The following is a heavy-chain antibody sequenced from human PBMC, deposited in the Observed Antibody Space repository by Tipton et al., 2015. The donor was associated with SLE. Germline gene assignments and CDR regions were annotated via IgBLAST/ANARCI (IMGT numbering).Heavy chain of an antibody. CDR2: IIPIFGTP. CDR1: GGTFSNFA. V-gene: IGHV1-69*01. J-gene: IGHJ2*01. CDR3: ARRRWLQLDWYFDL. D-gene: IGHD5-24*01. Sequence: QSGAGVKKPGSSVKVSCKASGGTFSNFAISWVRQAPGQGLEWMGEIIPIFGTPNSAQKFQGRVTITADEVTSTAYMELSSLRPEDTAVYYCARRRWLQLDWYFDLWGRGILVTVSS.